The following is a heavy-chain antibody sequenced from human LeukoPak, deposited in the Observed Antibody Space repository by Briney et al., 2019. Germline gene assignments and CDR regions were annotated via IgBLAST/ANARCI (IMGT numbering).Heavy chain of an antibody. CDR2: ISSNGGNT. CDR1: GFTFSNYA. D-gene: IGHD3-10*01. CDR3: ARGRFDY. V-gene: IGHV3-64*01. J-gene: IGHJ4*02. Sequence: GGSLRRSCAASGFTFSNYAMHWVRQAPGKGLEYVSAISSNGGNTYYANSVKGRFTIARDNSKNTVDLQMGSLRAEDTAVYYCARGRFDYWGQGTLVTVSS.